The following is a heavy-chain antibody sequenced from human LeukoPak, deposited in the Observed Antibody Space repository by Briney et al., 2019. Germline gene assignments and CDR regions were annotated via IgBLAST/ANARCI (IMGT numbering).Heavy chain of an antibody. Sequence: GGSLRLSCAASGFTVSTNYMTWVRQAPGKGLEWVSLIYSGGNTYYADSVKGRFTISRDNSKNTLYLQMNSLRAEDTAVYYCAKDLAPITGTTSPNEHDYWGQGTLVTVSS. CDR3: AKDLAPITGTTSPNEHDY. V-gene: IGHV3-66*01. J-gene: IGHJ4*02. D-gene: IGHD1-20*01. CDR2: IYSGGNT. CDR1: GFTVSTNY.